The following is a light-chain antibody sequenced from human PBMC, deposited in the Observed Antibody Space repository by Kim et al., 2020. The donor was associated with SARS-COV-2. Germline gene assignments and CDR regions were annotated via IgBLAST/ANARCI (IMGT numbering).Light chain of an antibody. CDR2: DAS. Sequence: SLSPGESATLSCRASQCVDGLIAWYQQKPGLAPRLLIYDASSRATDVPARFSGSGSGTDFTLTISSLETEDFAIYYCQQRTDWPKTFGQGTKLEI. CDR3: QQRTDWPKT. J-gene: IGKJ2*01. V-gene: IGKV3-11*01. CDR1: QCVDGL.